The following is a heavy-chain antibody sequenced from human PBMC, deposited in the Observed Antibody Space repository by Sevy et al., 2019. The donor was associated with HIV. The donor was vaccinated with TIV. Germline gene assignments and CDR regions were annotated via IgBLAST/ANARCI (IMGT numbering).Heavy chain of an antibody. V-gene: IGHV3-21*04. CDR2: ISSSSSYI. Sequence: GGSLRLSCAASGFTFSSYSMNWVRQAPGKGLEWVSSISSSSSYIYYADSVKGRFTISRDNAKNSLYLQMNSLRAEDTAVYYCARSPPASLGFDYWGQGTLVTVSS. CDR1: GFTFSSYS. CDR3: ARSPPASLGFDY. D-gene: IGHD2-2*01. J-gene: IGHJ4*02.